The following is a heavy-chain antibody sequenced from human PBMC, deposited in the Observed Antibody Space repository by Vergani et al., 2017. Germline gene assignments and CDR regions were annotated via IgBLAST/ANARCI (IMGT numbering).Heavy chain of an antibody. CDR2: IKQDGSEK. V-gene: IGHV3-7*03. CDR3: ARGLHDYTDFDVTPGFDY. CDR1: GFTFSSYW. Sequence: EVQLVESGGGLVQPGGSLRLSCAASGFTFSSYWMSWVRQAPGKGLEWVANIKQDGSEKYYVDSVKGRFTISRDNAKNSLYLQMNSLRAEDTAVYYCARGLHDYTDFDVTPGFDYWGQGTLVTVSS. J-gene: IGHJ4*02. D-gene: IGHD4-17*01.